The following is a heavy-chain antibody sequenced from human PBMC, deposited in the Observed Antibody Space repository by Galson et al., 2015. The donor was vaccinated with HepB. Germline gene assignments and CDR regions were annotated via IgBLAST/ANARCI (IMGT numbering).Heavy chain of an antibody. J-gene: IGHJ6*02. Sequence: SLRLSCAASGFTFTRYSINWVRQAPGKGLEWLSYISSSSSAIYYAGSVKGRFTVSRDSAKNSMYLQMNSLRGEDTAVYYCARDRLGDYSMDVWGQGTTVTVSS. CDR1: GFTFTRYS. CDR2: ISSSSSAI. V-gene: IGHV3-48*01. CDR3: ARDRLGDYSMDV. D-gene: IGHD3-16*01.